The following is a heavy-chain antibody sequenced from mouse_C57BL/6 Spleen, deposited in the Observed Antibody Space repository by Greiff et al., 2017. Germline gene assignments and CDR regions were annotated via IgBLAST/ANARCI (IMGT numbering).Heavy chain of an antibody. J-gene: IGHJ4*01. Sequence: QVHVKQPGAELVQPGASVKLSCKASGYTFTSYWMHWVKQRPGQGLEWIGMIHPNSGSTNYNEKFKSKATLTVDKSSSTAYMQLSSLTSEDSAVYYCARSAMDYWGQGTSGTVSS. CDR2: IHPNSGST. CDR3: ARSAMDY. V-gene: IGHV1-64*01. CDR1: GYTFTSYW.